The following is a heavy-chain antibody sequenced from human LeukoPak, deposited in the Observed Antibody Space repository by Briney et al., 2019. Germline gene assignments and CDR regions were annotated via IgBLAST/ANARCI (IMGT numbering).Heavy chain of an antibody. CDR3: ARAGPSSSWHQFDY. CDR1: GFTFSNYG. V-gene: IGHV3-23*01. Sequence: GGSLRLSCVASGFTFSNYGMNWVRQAPGKGLEWVSGIVGSGVTTYYADSVKGRFTISRDNSKNTLYLHMNGLRVEDTAAYYCARAGPSSSWHQFDYWGQGTLVTVSS. CDR2: IVGSGVTT. J-gene: IGHJ4*02. D-gene: IGHD6-13*01.